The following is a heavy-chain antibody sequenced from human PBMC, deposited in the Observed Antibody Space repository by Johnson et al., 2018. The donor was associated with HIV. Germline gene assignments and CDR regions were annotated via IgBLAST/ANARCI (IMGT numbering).Heavy chain of an antibody. D-gene: IGHD1-26*01. CDR2: IGTAGDT. V-gene: IGHV3-13*01. J-gene: IGHJ3*02. Sequence: VQLVESGGGLVQPGGSLRLSCAASGFTFSSYDMHWVRQATGKGLEWVSAIGTAGDTYYPGSVKGRFTISRENAKNSLYLQMNSLRAGDTAVYYCARGPLIGGASHAFDIWGQGTMVTVSS. CDR1: GFTFSSYD. CDR3: ARGPLIGGASHAFDI.